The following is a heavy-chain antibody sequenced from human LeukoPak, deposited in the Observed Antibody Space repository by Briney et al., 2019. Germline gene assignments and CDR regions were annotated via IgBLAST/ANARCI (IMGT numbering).Heavy chain of an antibody. V-gene: IGHV4-34*01. CDR1: GGSFSGYY. Sequence: SETLSLTCAVYGGSFSGYYWSWIRQPPGKGLEWIGEINHSGSTNYNPSLKSRVTISVDTSKNQFSLKLSSVTAADTAVYYCATTYGDYPYNWFDPRGQGTLVTVSS. D-gene: IGHD4-17*01. CDR3: ATTYGDYPYNWFDP. CDR2: INHSGST. J-gene: IGHJ5*02.